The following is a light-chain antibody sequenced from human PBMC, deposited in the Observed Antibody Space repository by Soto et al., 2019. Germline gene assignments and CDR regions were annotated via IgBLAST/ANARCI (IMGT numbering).Light chain of an antibody. CDR3: SSYTSSSTPWV. J-gene: IGLJ3*02. V-gene: IGLV2-14*01. CDR2: EDS. Sequence: QSVLTQPASVSGSPGQSITISCTGTTSDVDGYNFVSWYQQHPGKAPKLMIYEDSHRPSGVSNRFSGSKSGNTASLTISGLQAEDEADYYCSSYTSSSTPWVFGGGTQLTVL. CDR1: TSDVDGYNF.